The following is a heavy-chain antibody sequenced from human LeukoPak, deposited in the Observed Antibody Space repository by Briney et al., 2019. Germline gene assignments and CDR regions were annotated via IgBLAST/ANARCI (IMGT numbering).Heavy chain of an antibody. V-gene: IGHV3-7*01. D-gene: IGHD3-22*01. CDR1: GFTFSSYW. CDR2: IKQDGSEK. Sequence: PGGSLRLSCAASGFTFSSYWMSWVRQAPGKGLEWVANIKQDGSEKYYVDSVKGRFTISRDNAKNSLYLQMNSLRAEGTAVYYCAREIQPNYYDSSGYLDYWGQGTLVTVSS. CDR3: AREIQPNYYDSSGYLDY. J-gene: IGHJ4*02.